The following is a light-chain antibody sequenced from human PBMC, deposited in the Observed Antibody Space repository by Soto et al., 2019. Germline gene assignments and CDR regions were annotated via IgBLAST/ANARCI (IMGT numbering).Light chain of an antibody. CDR2: SAS. Sequence: DIQLTQSPSFLSASVGDRVTITCRASQDISNYLAWFQQKPGKAPTSLIYSASSLQSGVPSKFSGSGSGIDFTLTISSLQPEDFATYYCQQYSSHPLTFGGGTRVEIK. CDR1: QDISNY. CDR3: QQYSSHPLT. V-gene: IGKV1-16*02. J-gene: IGKJ4*01.